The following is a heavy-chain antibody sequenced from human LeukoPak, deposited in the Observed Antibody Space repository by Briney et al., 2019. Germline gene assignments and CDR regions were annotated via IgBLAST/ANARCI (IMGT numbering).Heavy chain of an antibody. D-gene: IGHD4-17*01. V-gene: IGHV4-59*01. CDR2: IHYSGST. J-gene: IGHJ1*01. CDR1: GGSIRSYY. Sequence: SETLSLTCSVSGGSIRSYYWSWIRQPPGKGLEWIGYIHYSGSTKYNPSLKSRVSISVETSKNQFSLKLTSVTAADTAVYYCAREGFDYGDYARYFRHWGQGTLVTVSS. CDR3: AREGFDYGDYARYFRH.